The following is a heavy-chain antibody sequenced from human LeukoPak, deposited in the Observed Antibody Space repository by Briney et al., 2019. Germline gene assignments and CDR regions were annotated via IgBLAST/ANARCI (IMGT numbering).Heavy chain of an antibody. CDR1: GFTFRSYT. CDR2: ITTSSYV. V-gene: IGHV3-21*01. Sequence: GGSLRLSCAASGFTFRSYTMNWVRQAPGKGLEWVSSITTSSYVYYADSLKGRFTISRDNAKNSLYLQMNSLRAEDTAVYYCAKAFIEYQLLSAPDYWGQGTLVTVSS. D-gene: IGHD2-2*01. CDR3: AKAFIEYQLLSAPDY. J-gene: IGHJ4*02.